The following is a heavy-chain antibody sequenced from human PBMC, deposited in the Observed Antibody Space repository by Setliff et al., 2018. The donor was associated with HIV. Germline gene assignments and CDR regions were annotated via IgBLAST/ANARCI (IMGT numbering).Heavy chain of an antibody. D-gene: IGHD2-2*01. V-gene: IGHV4-61*05. CDR2: IYTSGST. CDR1: GGSVSTSSYY. CDR3: ARLDCSSSSGFVDY. Sequence: SETLSLTCTVSGGSVSTSSYYWGWIRQPPGKGLEWIGYIYTSGSTNYNPSLKSRVTISVDTSKNQFSLKLSSVTTADTAAYYCARLDCSSSSGFVDYWGQGTLVTVSS. J-gene: IGHJ4*02.